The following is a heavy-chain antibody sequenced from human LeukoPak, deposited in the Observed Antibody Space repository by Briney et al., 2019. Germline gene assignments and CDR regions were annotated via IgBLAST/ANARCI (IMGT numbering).Heavy chain of an antibody. Sequence: GGSLRLSCAASGFTFSSYGMHWVSQAPGKGLEWVAVISYDGSNKYYADSVKGRFTISRDNSKNTLYLQMNSLRAEDTAVYYCAKVRDIVATVGLIDYWGQGTLVTVSS. J-gene: IGHJ4*02. CDR2: ISYDGSNK. D-gene: IGHD5-12*01. CDR1: GFTFSSYG. V-gene: IGHV3-30*18. CDR3: AKVRDIVATVGLIDY.